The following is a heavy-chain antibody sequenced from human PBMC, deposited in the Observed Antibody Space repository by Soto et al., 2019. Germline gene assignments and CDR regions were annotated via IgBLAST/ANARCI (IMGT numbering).Heavy chain of an antibody. J-gene: IGHJ4*02. CDR3: AKDSGSTTIFGVVTNFFDY. D-gene: IGHD3-3*01. Sequence: PGGSLRLSCAASGFTFSSYAMSWVRQAPGKGLEWVSAISGSGGSTYYADSVKGRFTISRDNSKNTLYLQMNSLRAEDTAVYYCAKDSGSTTIFGVVTNFFDYWGQGTLVTVSS. CDR2: ISGSGGST. CDR1: GFTFSSYA. V-gene: IGHV3-23*01.